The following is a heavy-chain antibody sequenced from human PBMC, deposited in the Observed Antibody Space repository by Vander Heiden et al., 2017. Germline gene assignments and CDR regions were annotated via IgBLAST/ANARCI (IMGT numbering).Heavy chain of an antibody. Sequence: EVQLLESGGGLVQPGGSLRLACAASGFTFSSYAMSWVRQAPGKGLEWVSAISGSGGSTYYADSVKGRFTISRDNSKNTLYLQMNSLRAEDTAVYYCANVVGATDWDGDYWGHGTLVTVSS. J-gene: IGHJ4*01. CDR2: ISGSGGST. CDR3: ANVVGATDWDGDY. V-gene: IGHV3-23*01. D-gene: IGHD1-26*01. CDR1: GFTFSSYA.